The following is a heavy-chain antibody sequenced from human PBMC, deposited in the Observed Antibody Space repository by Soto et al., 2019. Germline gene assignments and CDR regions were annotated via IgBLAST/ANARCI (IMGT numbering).Heavy chain of an antibody. D-gene: IGHD3-10*01. V-gene: IGHV3-23*01. Sequence: GGSLRLSCAASGFTFSSYAMSWVRQAPGEGLEWVSTITDTGGDTKYADSVTGRFTISRDNSKNTLYLQMSSLRAEDSAVYYCARGSKESYPGSRIFDFWGRGTLVTVSS. CDR3: ARGSKESYPGSRIFDF. CDR2: ITDTGGDT. J-gene: IGHJ4*02. CDR1: GFTFSSYA.